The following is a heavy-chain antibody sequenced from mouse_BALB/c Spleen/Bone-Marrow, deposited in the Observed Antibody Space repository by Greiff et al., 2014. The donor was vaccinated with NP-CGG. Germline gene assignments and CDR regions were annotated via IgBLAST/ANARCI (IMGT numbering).Heavy chain of an antibody. CDR2: ISSGGSYT. J-gene: IGHJ2*01. V-gene: IGHV5-9-4*01. CDR1: GFTFSYYA. D-gene: IGHD3-1*01. Sequence: EVQVVESGGGLVKPGGSLKLSCAASGFTFSYYAMSWVRQSPEKSLEWVAEISSGGSYTYYPDTVTGRFTISRDNAKSTLYLEMSSLRSEDTAMYYCARDSSGYFDYWGQGTTLTVSP. CDR3: ARDSSGYFDY.